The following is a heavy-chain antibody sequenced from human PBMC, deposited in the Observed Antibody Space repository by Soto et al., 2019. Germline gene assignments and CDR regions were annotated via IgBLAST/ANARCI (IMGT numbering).Heavy chain of an antibody. CDR1: GFISGNYG. D-gene: IGHD3-22*01. CDR3: ARDSKDDSSGYYGGFDY. Sequence: QVHLVESGGGVVQPGRSLRLSFAASGFISGNYGLTWVRLAPGEGLEWVADIYYDGSIKLYADSVKGRFTISRDNSRNTLYLQMNSLRAEDTALYYCARDSKDDSSGYYGGFDYWGQGSLVTVSS. CDR2: IYYDGSIK. J-gene: IGHJ4*02. V-gene: IGHV3-33*01.